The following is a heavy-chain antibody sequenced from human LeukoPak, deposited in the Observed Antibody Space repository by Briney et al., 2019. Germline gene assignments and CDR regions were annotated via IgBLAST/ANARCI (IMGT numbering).Heavy chain of an antibody. V-gene: IGHV3-74*01. D-gene: IGHD5-12*01. CDR3: ARDSIAASGYDTRGGDYYYYGMDV. CDR1: AFNFTAYW. Sequence: SGGSLRLSCASSAFNFTAYWMHWVRQAPRQGLLWVARINSDGTTTNYADSVKGRFTISRDNAKNTLFLQMNSLRAEDTAVYYCARDSIAASGYDTRGGDYYYYGMDVWGQGTTVTVSS. J-gene: IGHJ6*02. CDR2: INSDGTTT.